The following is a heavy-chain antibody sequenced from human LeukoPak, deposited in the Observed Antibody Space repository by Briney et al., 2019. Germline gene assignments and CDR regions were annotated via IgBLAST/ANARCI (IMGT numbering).Heavy chain of an antibody. J-gene: IGHJ4*02. Sequence: GGSLRLSCAASGFTFDDYAMHWVRQAPGKGLEWVSLISGDGGSTYYTDSVKGRFTISRDNSKNSLYLQMNSLGTEDTALYYCATSDFAAHFDYWGQGTLVTVSS. D-gene: IGHD2/OR15-2a*01. V-gene: IGHV3-43*02. CDR1: GFTFDDYA. CDR3: ATSDFAAHFDY. CDR2: ISGDGGST.